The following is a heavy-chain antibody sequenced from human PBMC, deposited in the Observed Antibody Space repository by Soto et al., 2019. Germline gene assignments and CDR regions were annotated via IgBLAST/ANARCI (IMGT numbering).Heavy chain of an antibody. CDR3: ARVLGSGWSDAFVI. J-gene: IGHJ3*02. D-gene: IGHD6-19*01. Sequence: SETLSLTCTVSGGSISSCDWSWIRQPPGKGLEWIGYIYYSGSTNYNPSLKSRVTISVDTSKNQFSLKLSSVTAADTAVYYCARVLGSGWSDAFVIWGQGTMVTVSS. CDR1: GGSISSCD. CDR2: IYYSGST. V-gene: IGHV4-59*01.